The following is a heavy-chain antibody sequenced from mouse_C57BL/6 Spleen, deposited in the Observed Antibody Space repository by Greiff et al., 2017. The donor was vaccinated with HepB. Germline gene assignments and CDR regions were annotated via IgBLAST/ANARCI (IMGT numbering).Heavy chain of an antibody. D-gene: IGHD1-1*02. Sequence: QVQLQQSGAELVRPGASVTLSCKASGYTFTDYEMHWVKQTPVHGLEWIGAIDPETGGTAYNQKFKGKAILTADKSSSTAYMELRSLTSEDSAVYYCTRRDYGDWYFDVWGTGTTVTVSS. J-gene: IGHJ1*03. CDR2: IDPETGGT. V-gene: IGHV1-15*01. CDR1: GYTFTDYE. CDR3: TRRDYGDWYFDV.